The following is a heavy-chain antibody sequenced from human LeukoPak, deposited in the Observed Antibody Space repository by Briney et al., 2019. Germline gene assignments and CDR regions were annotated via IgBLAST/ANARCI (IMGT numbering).Heavy chain of an antibody. CDR3: ARGRSWGRHGSTVVTGFDY. CDR1: GGSFSGYY. J-gene: IGHJ4*02. D-gene: IGHD4-23*01. V-gene: IGHV4-34*01. CDR2: INHSGST. Sequence: SETLSLTCAVYGGSFSGYYWSWIRQPPGKGLEWIGEINHSGSTNYNPSLKSRVTISVDTSKNQFSLKLSSVTAADTAVYYCARGRSWGRHGSTVVTGFDYWGQGTLVTVSS.